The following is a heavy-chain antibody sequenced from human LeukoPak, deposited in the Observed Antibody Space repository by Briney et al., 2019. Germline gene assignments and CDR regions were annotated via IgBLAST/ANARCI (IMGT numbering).Heavy chain of an antibody. V-gene: IGHV3-21*01. D-gene: IGHD5-18*01. Sequence: GGSLRLSCAASGFTFSSYSMNWVRQAPGKGLEWVSSISSSSSYIYYADSVKGRFTISRDNSKNTLYLQMNSLRAEDTAVYYCARAGIQLWLFYYFDYWGQGTLVTVSS. CDR1: GFTFSSYS. CDR2: ISSSSSYI. J-gene: IGHJ4*02. CDR3: ARAGIQLWLFYYFDY.